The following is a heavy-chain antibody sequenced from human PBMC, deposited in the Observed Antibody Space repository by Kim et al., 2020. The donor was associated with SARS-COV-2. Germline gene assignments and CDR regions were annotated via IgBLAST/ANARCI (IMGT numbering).Heavy chain of an antibody. V-gene: IGHV3-30*02. Sequence: ADSVKGRFTISRDNSKNTLYLQMNSLRAEDTAVYYCAKDRSVYSYDAFDIWGQGTMVTVSS. CDR3: AKDRSVYSYDAFDI. J-gene: IGHJ3*02. D-gene: IGHD5-18*01.